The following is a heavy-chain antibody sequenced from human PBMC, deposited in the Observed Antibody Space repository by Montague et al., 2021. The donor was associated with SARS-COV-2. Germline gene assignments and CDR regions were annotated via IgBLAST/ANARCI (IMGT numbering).Heavy chain of an antibody. V-gene: IGHV3-21*01. CDR3: ARDAHYDILTGYFGY. D-gene: IGHD3-9*01. J-gene: IGHJ4*02. CDR2: ISSSSSYI. CDR1: GFTLSSYS. Sequence: SLRLSCAASGFTLSSYSMNWVRQAPGKGLEWVSSISSSSSYIYYADSVKGRFTISRDNAKNSLYLQMNSLRAEDTAVYYCARDAHYDILTGYFGYWGQGTLVTVSS.